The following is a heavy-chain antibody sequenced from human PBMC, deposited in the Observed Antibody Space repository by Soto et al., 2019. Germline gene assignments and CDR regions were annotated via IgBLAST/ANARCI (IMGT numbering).Heavy chain of an antibody. CDR1: GFTFSSYA. D-gene: IGHD1-1*01. V-gene: IGHV3-23*01. CDR3: AKDLWDDYLYYYYYYMDV. J-gene: IGHJ6*03. CDR2: ISGSGGST. Sequence: GGSLRLSCAASGFTFSSYAMSWVRQAPGKGLEWVSAISGSGGSTYYADSVKGRFTISRDNSKNTLYLQMNSLRAEDTAVYYCAKDLWDDYLYYYYYYMDVWGKGTTVTVSS.